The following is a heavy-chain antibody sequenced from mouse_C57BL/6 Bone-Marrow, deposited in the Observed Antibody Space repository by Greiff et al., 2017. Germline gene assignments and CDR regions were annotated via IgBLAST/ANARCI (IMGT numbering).Heavy chain of an antibody. CDR1: GYTFTSYW. CDR2: IYPGSGST. CDR3: AREDAYYYGSSLYFDY. V-gene: IGHV1-55*01. D-gene: IGHD1-1*01. Sequence: QVQLQQPGAELVKPGASVKMSCKASGYTFTSYWITWVKQRPGQGLEWIGDIYPGSGSTNYNEKFKSKATLTVDTSSSTAYMQLSSLTSEDSAVYYCAREDAYYYGSSLYFDYWGQGTTLTVSS. J-gene: IGHJ2*01.